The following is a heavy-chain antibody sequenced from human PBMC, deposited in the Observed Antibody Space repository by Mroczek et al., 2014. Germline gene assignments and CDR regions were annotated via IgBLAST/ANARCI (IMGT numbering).Heavy chain of an antibody. CDR3: ARVWRQIAVAGDYYGMDV. CDR2: INHSGST. V-gene: IGHV4-34*01. CDR1: GGSFSGYY. D-gene: IGHD6-19*01. J-gene: IGHJ6*02. Sequence: QVQLQQWGAGLLKPSETLSLTCAVYGGSFSGYYWSWIRQPPGKGLEWIGEINHSGSTNYNPSLKSRVTISVDTSKNQFSLKLSSVTAADTAVYYCARVWRQIAVAGDYYGMDVWGQGTTVTVSS.